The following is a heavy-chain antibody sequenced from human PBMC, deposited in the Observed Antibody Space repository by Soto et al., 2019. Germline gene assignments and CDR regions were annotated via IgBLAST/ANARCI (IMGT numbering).Heavy chain of an antibody. J-gene: IGHJ6*03. Sequence: GASVKVSCKASGYTFTSYDINWVRQATGQGLEWMGWMNPNSGNTGYAQKFQGRVTMTRNTSISTAYMELSSLRSEDTAVYYCAREGSSNWNYYYYYMDVWGKGTTVTGTS. D-gene: IGHD6-13*01. CDR2: MNPNSGNT. CDR3: AREGSSNWNYYYYYMDV. CDR1: GYTFTSYD. V-gene: IGHV1-8*01.